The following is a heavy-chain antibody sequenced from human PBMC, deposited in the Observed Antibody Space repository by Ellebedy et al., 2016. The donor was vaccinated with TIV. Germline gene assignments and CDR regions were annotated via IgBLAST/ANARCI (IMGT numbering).Heavy chain of an antibody. CDR3: AVVDFC. CDR1: GFTFSTFA. CDR2: ISYDGSNK. V-gene: IGHV3-30*14. Sequence: GESLKISCAASGFTFSTFAMHWVRQAPGKGLEWVAVISYDGSNKYYADSVRGRFTISRDTYKNTVYLQMNSLRVEGTAIYYCAVVDFCWGQGTLVTVSS. D-gene: IGHD2-15*01. J-gene: IGHJ4*02.